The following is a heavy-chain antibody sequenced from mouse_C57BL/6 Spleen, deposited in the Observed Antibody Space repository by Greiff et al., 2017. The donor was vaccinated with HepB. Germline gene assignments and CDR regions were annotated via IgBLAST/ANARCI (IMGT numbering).Heavy chain of an antibody. J-gene: IGHJ2*01. D-gene: IGHD2-4*01. CDR1: GYTFTSYW. V-gene: IGHV1-50*01. CDR2: IDPSDSYT. Sequence: QVQLQPGAELVKPGASVKLSCKASGYTFTSYWMQWVKQRPGQGLEWIGEIDPSDSYTNYNQKFKGKATLTVDTSSSTAYMQLSSLTSEDSAVYYCARREDYDFDYWGQGTTLTVSS. CDR3: ARREDYDFDY.